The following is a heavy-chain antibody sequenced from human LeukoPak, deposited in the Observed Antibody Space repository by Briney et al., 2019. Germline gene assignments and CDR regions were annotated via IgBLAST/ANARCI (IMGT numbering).Heavy chain of an antibody. CDR2: TWYDGNHK. J-gene: IGHJ6*04. CDR3: ARVYSSNWYAVYYGMDV. Sequence: GGSLRLSCAASGFTFSSYGMHWVRQAPGKGLEWVADTWYDGNHKYYADSVKGRFTISRDNSKNTLYLQMNSLRAEDTAVYYCARVYSSNWYAVYYGMDVWGKGTTVTVSS. CDR1: GFTFSSYG. V-gene: IGHV3-33*01. D-gene: IGHD6-13*01.